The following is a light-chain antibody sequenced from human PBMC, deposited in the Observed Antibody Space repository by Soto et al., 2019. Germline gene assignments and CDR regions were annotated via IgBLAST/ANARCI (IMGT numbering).Light chain of an antibody. V-gene: IGLV2-14*01. CDR2: DVS. CDR3: SSYTSGNTAVV. Sequence: QSALTQPASVSGSPGQSITISCTGTSSDVGDSNYVSWYQQHPGKAPKLIIYDVSDRPSGVSNRFSGSKSGNRASLTISGLQADDEADYYCSSYTSGNTAVVFGGGTKVTVL. J-gene: IGLJ2*01. CDR1: SSDVGDSNY.